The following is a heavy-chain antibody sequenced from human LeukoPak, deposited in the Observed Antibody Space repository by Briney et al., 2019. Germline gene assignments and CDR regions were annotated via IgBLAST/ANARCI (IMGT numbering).Heavy chain of an antibody. V-gene: IGHV3-23*01. D-gene: IGHD6-6*01. CDR3: ARGYSSSSWSLFDY. Sequence: PGGSLRLSCAASGFTFNNYAMSWVRQAPGKGLEWVSTISGSDDNTYYADSVKGRFTISRDISKNTLYLQMNSLRADDTAVYYCARGYSSSSWSLFDYWGQGTLVTVSS. CDR1: GFTFNNYA. J-gene: IGHJ4*02. CDR2: ISGSDDNT.